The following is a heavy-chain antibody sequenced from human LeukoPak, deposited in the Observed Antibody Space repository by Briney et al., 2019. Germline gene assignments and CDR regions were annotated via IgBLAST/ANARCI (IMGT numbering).Heavy chain of an antibody. J-gene: IGHJ4*02. D-gene: IGHD4-17*01. CDR3: ARERLTVKGNYFDY. V-gene: IGHV3-7*01. Sequence: GGSLRLSCAAFGFPFSIFWMSWVPPAPGKGLGGVANLKQDGSEKYYVDSVKGRFTITRDNAKNSLYLQMNSLRAEDTAVYYCARERLTVKGNYFDYWGQGTLVTVSS. CDR2: LKQDGSEK. CDR1: GFPFSIFW.